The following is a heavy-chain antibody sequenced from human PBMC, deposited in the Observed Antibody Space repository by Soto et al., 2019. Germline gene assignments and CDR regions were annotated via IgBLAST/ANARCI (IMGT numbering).Heavy chain of an antibody. D-gene: IGHD6-13*01. CDR2: IYYSGST. V-gene: IGHV4-61*05. CDR1: GFSLSTSGVG. Sequence: SGPTLVNPTQTLTLTCTFSGFSLSTSGVGVGWIRQPPGKGLEWIGYIYYSGSTNYNPSLKSRVTISVDTSKNQFSLKLSSVTAADTAVYYCARRYSSSFDFWGQGTLVTVSS. CDR3: ARRYSSSFDF. J-gene: IGHJ4*02.